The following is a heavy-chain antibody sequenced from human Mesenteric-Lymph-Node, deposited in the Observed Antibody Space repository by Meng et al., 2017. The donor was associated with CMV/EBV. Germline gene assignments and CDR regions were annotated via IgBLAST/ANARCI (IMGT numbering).Heavy chain of an antibody. CDR2: IRSKAYGGTT. CDR1: GFSFSNYW. J-gene: IGHJ4*02. D-gene: IGHD1-26*01. Sequence: GESLKISCAASGFSFSNYWMTWVRQAPGKGLEWVGFIRSKAYGGTTEYAASVKGRFTISRDDSKSIAYLQMNSLKTEDTAVYYCTRDWRYSGSYGSYWGQGTLVTVSS. CDR3: TRDWRYSGSYGSY. V-gene: IGHV3-49*04.